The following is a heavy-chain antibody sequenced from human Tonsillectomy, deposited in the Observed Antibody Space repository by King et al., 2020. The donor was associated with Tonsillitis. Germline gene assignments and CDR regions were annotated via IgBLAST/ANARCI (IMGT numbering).Heavy chain of an antibody. V-gene: IGHV3-30*18. Sequence: VQLVESGGGVVQPGRSLRLSCAASGFTFTSYGMHWVRQAPGKGLEWVAVISYDGSDKYYADSVKGRFTISRDNSKNTLYLQMNSLGVEDTAVYYCAKDLYYYDSSGYLDYWGQGTLVTVSS. CDR2: ISYDGSDK. J-gene: IGHJ4*02. D-gene: IGHD3-22*01. CDR3: AKDLYYYDSSGYLDY. CDR1: GFTFTSYG.